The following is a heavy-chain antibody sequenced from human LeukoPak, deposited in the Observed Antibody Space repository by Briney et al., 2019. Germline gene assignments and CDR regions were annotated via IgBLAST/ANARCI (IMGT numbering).Heavy chain of an antibody. Sequence: SETLSLTCTVSGGSISSYYWSWIRQPPGKGLEWIGYIYYSGSTNYNPSLESRVTISVDTSKNQFSLKLSSVTAADTAVYYCARGRFDFDYWGQGTLVTVSS. CDR2: IYYSGST. CDR1: GGSISSYY. V-gene: IGHV4-59*08. CDR3: ARGRFDFDY. D-gene: IGHD3-3*01. J-gene: IGHJ4*02.